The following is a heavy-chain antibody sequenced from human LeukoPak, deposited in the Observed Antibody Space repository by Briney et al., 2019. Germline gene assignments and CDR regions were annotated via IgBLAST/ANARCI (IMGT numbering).Heavy chain of an antibody. CDR3: ARGVYIAAAQYGY. CDR1: GGSISIYY. V-gene: IGHV4-59*01. D-gene: IGHD6-13*01. J-gene: IGHJ4*02. CDR2: IYYSGTT. Sequence: SETLSLTCTVSGGSISIYYWNWIRQPPGKGLEWIGYIYYSGTTNYNPSLKSRVTISVDTSKNQFSLKLSSVTAADTAVYYCARGVYIAAAQYGYWGQGTLVTVSS.